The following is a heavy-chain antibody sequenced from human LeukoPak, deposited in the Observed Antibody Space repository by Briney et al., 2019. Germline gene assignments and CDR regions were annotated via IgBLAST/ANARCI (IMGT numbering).Heavy chain of an antibody. CDR1: GFTFRGSA. Sequence: GGSLRLSCAASGFTFRGSAMHWVRQASGKGLEWVGRIRSKANSYATAYAASVKGRFTISRGDSKNTAYLQMNSLKTEDTAVYYCTRRGIAVDWGQGTLVTVSS. CDR3: TRRGIAVD. CDR2: IRSKANSYAT. V-gene: IGHV3-73*01. J-gene: IGHJ4*02. D-gene: IGHD6-19*01.